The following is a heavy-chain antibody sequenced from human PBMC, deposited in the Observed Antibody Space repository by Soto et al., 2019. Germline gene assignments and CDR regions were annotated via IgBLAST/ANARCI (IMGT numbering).Heavy chain of an antibody. CDR2: IWFDGSNK. V-gene: IGHV3-33*01. CDR1: GFTFSSYG. Sequence: QVQLVESGGGVVQPGRSLRLSCAASGFTFSSYGMHWVRQAPGKGLEWVALIWFDGSNKDYADSVKGRFTISRDNYRNTLYLQMTSLSAEDTEIYYCARVGITVTTCRGLDYWGQGTLVTVSS. CDR3: ARVGITVTTCRGLDY. D-gene: IGHD1-20*01. J-gene: IGHJ4*02.